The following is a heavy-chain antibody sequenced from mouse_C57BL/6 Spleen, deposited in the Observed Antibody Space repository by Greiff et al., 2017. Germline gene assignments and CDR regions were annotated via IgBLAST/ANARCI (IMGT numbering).Heavy chain of an antibody. V-gene: IGHV5-15*01. Sequence: DVQLVESGGGLVQPGGSLKLSCAASGFTFSDYGMAWVRQAPRKGPEWVAFISNLAYSIYYADTVTGRFTISRENAKNTLYLEMSSLRSEDTAMYYCARQGYGSGYFDYWGQGTTLTVSS. J-gene: IGHJ2*01. CDR2: ISNLAYSI. CDR1: GFTFSDYG. D-gene: IGHD1-1*01. CDR3: ARQGYGSGYFDY.